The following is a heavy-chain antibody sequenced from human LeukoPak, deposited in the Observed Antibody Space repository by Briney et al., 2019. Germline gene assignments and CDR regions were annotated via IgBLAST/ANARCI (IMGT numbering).Heavy chain of an antibody. Sequence: ASVKVSCKASGYTFTGYYMHWVRQAPGQGLEWMGWFNPNSGGTNYAQKFQGRVTMTRDTSISTAYMELSRLRSDDTAVYYCARDGAPSSYSSSWYPNWFDPWGQGTLVTVSS. V-gene: IGHV1-2*02. J-gene: IGHJ5*02. CDR3: ARDGAPSSYSSSWYPNWFDP. D-gene: IGHD6-13*01. CDR2: FNPNSGGT. CDR1: GYTFTGYY.